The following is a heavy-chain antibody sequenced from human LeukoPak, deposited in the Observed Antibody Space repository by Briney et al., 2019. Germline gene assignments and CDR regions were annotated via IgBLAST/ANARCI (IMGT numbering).Heavy chain of an antibody. CDR1: GFTFSSYG. J-gene: IGHJ4*02. CDR2: ISYDGSNK. D-gene: IGHD3-10*01. CDR3: AKDTQITMVRGVIDYGGIFDY. Sequence: PGGSLRLSCAASGFTFSSYGMHWVRQAPGKGLERVAVISYDGSNKYYADSVKGRFTISRDNSKNTLYLQMNSLRAEDTAVYYCAKDTQITMVRGVIDYGGIFDYWGQGTLVTVSS. V-gene: IGHV3-30*18.